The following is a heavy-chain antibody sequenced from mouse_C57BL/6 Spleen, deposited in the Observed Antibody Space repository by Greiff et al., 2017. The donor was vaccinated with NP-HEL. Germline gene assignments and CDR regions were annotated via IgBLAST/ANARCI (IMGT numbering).Heavy chain of an antibody. J-gene: IGHJ2*01. V-gene: IGHV1-63*01. CDR3: ARWGDHDEDYFDY. Sequence: LQESGAELVRPGTSVKMSCKASGYTFTNYWIGWAKQRPGHGLEWIGDIYPGGGYTNYNEKFKGKATLTADKSSSTAYMQFSSLTSEDSAIYYCARWGDHDEDYFDYWGQGTTLTVSS. CDR2: IYPGGGYT. D-gene: IGHD2-12*01. CDR1: GYTFTNYW.